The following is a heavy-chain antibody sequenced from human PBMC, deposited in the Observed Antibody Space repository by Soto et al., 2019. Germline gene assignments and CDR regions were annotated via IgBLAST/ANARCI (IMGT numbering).Heavy chain of an antibody. D-gene: IGHD6-13*01. Sequence: ASVKVSCKASGYTFTSYYMHWVRQAPGQGLEWMGIINPSGGSTSYAQKLQGRVTMTRDTSASTAYMELSSLRSEDTSLYYCARDGSSWYYYYYGMDVWGQGTTVTVSS. V-gene: IGHV1-46*01. J-gene: IGHJ6*02. CDR1: GYTFTSYY. CDR3: ARDGSSWYYYYYGMDV. CDR2: INPSGGST.